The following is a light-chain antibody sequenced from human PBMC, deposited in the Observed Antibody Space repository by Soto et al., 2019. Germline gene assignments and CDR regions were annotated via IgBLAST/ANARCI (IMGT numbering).Light chain of an antibody. J-gene: IGLJ3*02. Sequence: QSLLTQAPSASGTPGQRVTISYSGSSSDIGSNYVYWYQQLPGTAPKLLIYRNNQRPSGVPDRFSGSKSGTSASLAISGLRSEDEADYFCAAWDDSLSGRGVFGGGTKLTVL. CDR2: RNN. V-gene: IGLV1-47*01. CDR1: SSDIGSNY. CDR3: AAWDDSLSGRGV.